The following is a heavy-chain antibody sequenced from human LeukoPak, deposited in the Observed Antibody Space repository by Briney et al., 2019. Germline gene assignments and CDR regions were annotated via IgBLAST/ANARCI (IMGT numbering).Heavy chain of an antibody. CDR3: ARSRLLLDY. Sequence: SSVNVSCKASGYTFITYYMHWVRQAPGRGLEWMGIINPSGGSTSYAQKFQGRATMTGDTSTSTVYMELSSLRSEDTAVYYCARSRLLLDYWGQGTLVTVSS. V-gene: IGHV1-46*01. J-gene: IGHJ4*02. CDR2: INPSGGST. CDR1: GYTFITYY. D-gene: IGHD2-21*02.